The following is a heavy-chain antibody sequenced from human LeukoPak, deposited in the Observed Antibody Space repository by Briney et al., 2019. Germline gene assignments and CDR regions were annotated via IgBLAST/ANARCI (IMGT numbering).Heavy chain of an antibody. Sequence: SETLSLTCTVSGGSISSSSFYWGWIRQPPGKGLEWIGSVYYSGSTYSNPSLKSRVTISVDTSKNQFSLNLSSVTAADTAVYYCARLRIYCSGRSCSYHFDYWGQGTLVTVSS. D-gene: IGHD2-15*01. V-gene: IGHV4-39*01. J-gene: IGHJ4*02. CDR3: ARLRIYCSGRSCSYHFDY. CDR2: VYYSGST. CDR1: GGSISSSSFY.